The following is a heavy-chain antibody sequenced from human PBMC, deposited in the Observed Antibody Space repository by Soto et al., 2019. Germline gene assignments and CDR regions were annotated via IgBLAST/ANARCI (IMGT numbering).Heavy chain of an antibody. CDR2: IIPIFGTA. CDR3: ARDVGYSSSWYEISFDY. J-gene: IGHJ4*02. D-gene: IGHD6-13*01. V-gene: IGHV1-69*01. CDR1: GGTFSSYA. Sequence: QVQLVQSGAEVKKPGSSVKVSCKASGGTFSSYAISWVRQAPGQGLEWMGGIIPIFGTANYAQKFQGRVTITADESTGTAYMELSSLRSEDTAVYYCARDVGYSSSWYEISFDYWGQGTLVTVSS.